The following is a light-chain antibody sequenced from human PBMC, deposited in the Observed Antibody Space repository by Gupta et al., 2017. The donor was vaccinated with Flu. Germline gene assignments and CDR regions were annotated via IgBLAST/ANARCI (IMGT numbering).Light chain of an antibody. Sequence: DIQMTQSPSTLSASVGDRVTISCRASQSISSWLAWYQQKPGRAPKLLIYKASTLESGVPARFSGSGSETEFTLTISSLQPDDFAPYYCQHYNSCPFTFGHGTKVEIK. CDR3: QHYNSCPFT. CDR2: KAS. CDR1: QSISSW. V-gene: IGKV1-5*03. J-gene: IGKJ3*01.